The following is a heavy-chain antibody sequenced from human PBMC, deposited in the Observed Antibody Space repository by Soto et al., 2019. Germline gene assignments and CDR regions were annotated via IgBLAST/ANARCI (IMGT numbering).Heavy chain of an antibody. CDR1: GGSISSYY. CDR2: IYYSGST. J-gene: IGHJ4*02. D-gene: IGHD2-15*01. CDR3: ARYVPPDFDY. Sequence: SETLSLTCTGSGGSISSYYWSWIRQPPGKGLEWIGYIYYSGSTYYNPSLKSRVTISLDTSKNQFSLNLTSVTAADTAVYYCARYVPPDFDYWGQGTLVTVSS. V-gene: IGHV4-59*06.